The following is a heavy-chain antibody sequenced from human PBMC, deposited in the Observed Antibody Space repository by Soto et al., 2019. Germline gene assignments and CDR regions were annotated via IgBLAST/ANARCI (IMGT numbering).Heavy chain of an antibody. J-gene: IGHJ6*02. D-gene: IGHD6-13*01. Sequence: EVQLVESGGGLVQPGGSLRLSCVDSGFTFSSYWMSWVRQAPVKGLEWVGNIKQDGSEENYVDSVKGRFTISRDNAKNSMYLQMHSLSAEDTAVYYCGRIAASGGGGDVCGQGTTVLASS. V-gene: IGHV3-7*01. CDR2: IKQDGSEE. CDR3: GRIAASGGGGDV. CDR1: GFTFSSYW.